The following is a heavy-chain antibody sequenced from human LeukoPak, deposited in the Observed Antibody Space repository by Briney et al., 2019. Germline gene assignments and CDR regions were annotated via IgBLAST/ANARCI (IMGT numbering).Heavy chain of an antibody. CDR3: ARHLLGYLDGPAPYYFEY. CDR1: GGTFSSYA. V-gene: IGHV1-69*13. J-gene: IGHJ4*02. Sequence: ASVKVSCKASGGTFSSYAISWVRQAPGQGLEWMGGIIPIFGTANYAQKFQGRVTITADESTSTAYMELSSLRSEDTAVYYCARHLLGYLDGPAPYYFEYWGQGILVAVSS. D-gene: IGHD5-18*01. CDR2: IIPIFGTA.